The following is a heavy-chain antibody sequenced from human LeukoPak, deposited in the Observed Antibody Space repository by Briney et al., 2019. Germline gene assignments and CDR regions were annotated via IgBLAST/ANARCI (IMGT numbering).Heavy chain of an antibody. CDR2: INPSGGST. CDR3: ARVAMVRGVDEYFQH. Sequence: ASVKVSCKASGYTFTSYYMHWVRQAPGQGLEWMGIINPSGGSTSYAQKFQGRVTMTRDTSTSTVYMEQSSLRSEDTAVYYCARVAMVRGVDEYFQHWGQGTLVTVSS. D-gene: IGHD3-10*01. V-gene: IGHV1-46*01. CDR1: GYTFTSYY. J-gene: IGHJ1*01.